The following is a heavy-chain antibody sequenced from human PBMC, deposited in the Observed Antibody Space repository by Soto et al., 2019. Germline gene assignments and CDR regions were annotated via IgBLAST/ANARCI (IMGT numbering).Heavy chain of an antibody. Sequence: WGSLRLSCAASGFTFSSYAMSWVRQAPGKGLEWVSAISGSGGSTYYADSVKGRFTISRDNSKNTLYLQMNSLRAEDTAVYYCAKDHQSQLYGMDVWGQGTTVTVSS. CDR1: GFTFSSYA. CDR2: ISGSGGST. J-gene: IGHJ6*02. CDR3: AKDHQSQLYGMDV. V-gene: IGHV3-23*01. D-gene: IGHD2-2*01.